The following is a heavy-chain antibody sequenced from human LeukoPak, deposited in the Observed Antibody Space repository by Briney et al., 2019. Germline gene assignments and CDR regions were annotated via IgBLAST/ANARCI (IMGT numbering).Heavy chain of an antibody. J-gene: IGHJ4*02. CDR3: ARQRGRSYYSDY. Sequence: SETLSLTCTISGGSISSSSHYWGWIRQPPGKGLEWIGSIYYSGSTYYDPSLKSRITISVDTSKNQFSLKLSSVTAADTAVYYCARQRGRSYYSDYWGQGTLVTVSS. D-gene: IGHD6-25*01. CDR1: GGSISSSSHY. CDR2: IYYSGST. V-gene: IGHV4-39*01.